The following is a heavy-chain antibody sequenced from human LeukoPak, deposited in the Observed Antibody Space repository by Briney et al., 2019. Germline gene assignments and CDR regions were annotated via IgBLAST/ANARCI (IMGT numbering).Heavy chain of an antibody. CDR3: ARWDSSGSHFDY. CDR1: GGSISSYY. CDR2: IYYSGST. Sequence: SETLSLTCTVSGGSISSYYWSWIRRPPGKGLEWIGYIYYSGSTNYNPSLKSRVTISVDTSKNQFSLKLSSVTAADTAVYYCARWDSSGSHFDYWGQGTLVTVSS. D-gene: IGHD3-22*01. V-gene: IGHV4-59*01. J-gene: IGHJ4*02.